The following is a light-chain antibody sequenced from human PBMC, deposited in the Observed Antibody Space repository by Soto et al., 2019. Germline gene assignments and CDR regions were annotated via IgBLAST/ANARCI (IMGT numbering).Light chain of an antibody. CDR2: GAS. J-gene: IGKJ2*01. CDR1: QSVSSNY. CDR3: HQYGGSPVFT. Sequence: EIVLTQSPGTLSLSPGERATLSCRASQSVSSNYLVWYQQKPGQAPRLLIYGASSRATGIPDRFSGSGSGTDFTLTISRLEPEDFAVYYSHQYGGSPVFTFGQGTKLEIK. V-gene: IGKV3-20*01.